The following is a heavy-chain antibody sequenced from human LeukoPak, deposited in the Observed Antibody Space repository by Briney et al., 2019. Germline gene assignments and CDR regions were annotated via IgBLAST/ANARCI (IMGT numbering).Heavy chain of an antibody. Sequence: GGSLRLSCAASGFNFDDYAMHWVRQAPGKGLEWVSGISWNSRSIGYADSVKGRFSISRDNAKDSLYLQLNSLRVEDTALYYCVKVGRDFYYDYFDLWGQGTLVTVSS. J-gene: IGHJ4*02. CDR2: ISWNSRSI. CDR1: GFNFDDYA. V-gene: IGHV3-9*01. CDR3: VKVGRDFYYDYFDL. D-gene: IGHD3-22*01.